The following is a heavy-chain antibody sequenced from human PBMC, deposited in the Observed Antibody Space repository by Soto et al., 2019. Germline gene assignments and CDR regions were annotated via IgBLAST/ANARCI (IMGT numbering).Heavy chain of an antibody. Sequence: ASVKVSCKASGYTFTGFHIHWVRQAPGQGLEWMGWINPNGGGRNYAQKFQGWVTMTRDSSISTAYMELSRLKSDDTAVYYCARGSVGPTTDFDYWGQGTLVTVSS. CDR2: INPNGGGR. CDR3: ARGSVGPTTDFDY. CDR1: GYTFTGFH. V-gene: IGHV1-2*04. D-gene: IGHD1-26*01. J-gene: IGHJ4*02.